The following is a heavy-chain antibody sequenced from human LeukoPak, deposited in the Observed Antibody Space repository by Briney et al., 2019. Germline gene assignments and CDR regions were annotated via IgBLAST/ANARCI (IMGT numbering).Heavy chain of an antibody. CDR3: ERDWGIAVAVYKDY. CDR2: IYHRGTT. J-gene: IGHJ4*02. CDR1: GYSISRGYY. D-gene: IGHD6-19*01. V-gene: IGHV4-38-2*02. Sequence: SETLSLTCTVSGYSISRGYYWGWTRHPPGKGGEGMESIYHRGTTYYKPALKSRVTISVDTSKNQFSLKLSSVTAADTAEYYCERDWGIAVAVYKDYWGEATLVTVST.